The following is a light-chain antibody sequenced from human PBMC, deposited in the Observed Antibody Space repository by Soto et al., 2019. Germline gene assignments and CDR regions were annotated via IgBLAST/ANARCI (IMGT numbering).Light chain of an antibody. CDR1: SSDVGSYNY. Sequence: GPTQPAAVCGSTGQSITISCTRTSSDVGSYNYVSWYQLHPGKAPKLMIYEVSNRPSGVSSRFSGSKSGDTASLTISGLQAEDEADYYCSSYTTTTTLYVFGTETKVTVL. J-gene: IGLJ1*01. CDR2: EVS. CDR3: SSYTTTTTLYV. V-gene: IGLV2-14*01.